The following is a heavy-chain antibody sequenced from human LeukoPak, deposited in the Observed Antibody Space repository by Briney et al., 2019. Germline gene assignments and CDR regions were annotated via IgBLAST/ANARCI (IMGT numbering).Heavy chain of an antibody. CDR3: ARRLGYCSSTSCHNWFDP. D-gene: IGHD2-2*01. J-gene: IGHJ5*02. CDR1: GFTFSSYE. V-gene: IGHV3-48*03. CDR2: ISSSGSTI. Sequence: PGGSLRLSCAASGFTFSSYEMNWVRQAPGKGLEWVSYISSSGSTIYYADSVKGRFPISRDNASNSLYLQMNRLRAEDTAVCYCARRLGYCSSTSCHNWFDPWGQGTLVTVSS.